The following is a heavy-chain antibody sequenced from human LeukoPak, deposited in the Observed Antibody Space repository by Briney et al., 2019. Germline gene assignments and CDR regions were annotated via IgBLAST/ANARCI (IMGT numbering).Heavy chain of an antibody. D-gene: IGHD3-16*01. V-gene: IGHV3-48*03. Sequence: GGSLRLSCAASGFTFSDYEMNWVRQAPGKGREWVSYISMSGSVIHYADSVKGRFTISRDNAKNSLCLQMNSLRAVDTAVYYCARDGGRTASGFRPHYFDYWGQGALVIVSS. CDR1: GFTFSDYE. CDR3: ARDGGRTASGFRPHYFDY. J-gene: IGHJ4*02. CDR2: ISMSGSVI.